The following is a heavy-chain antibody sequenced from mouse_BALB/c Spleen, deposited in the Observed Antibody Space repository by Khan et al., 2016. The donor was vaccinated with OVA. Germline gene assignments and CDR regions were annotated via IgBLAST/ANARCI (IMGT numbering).Heavy chain of an antibody. CDR3: LRTHYCRSHYDFDC. D-gene: IGHD1-1*01. V-gene: IGHV5-12-1*01. Sequence: LVESGGGLVNPGGSLILSCAASGFACSYYDMFWVRQTSEKRLEWVAFISTGGDNTYYPATVKGRFTTSRDNAKHPLYLLMSSLKSEDTAMYCCLRTHYCRSHYDFDCGGQGTTLTVSS. CDR1: GFACSYYD. J-gene: IGHJ2*01. CDR2: ISTGGDNT.